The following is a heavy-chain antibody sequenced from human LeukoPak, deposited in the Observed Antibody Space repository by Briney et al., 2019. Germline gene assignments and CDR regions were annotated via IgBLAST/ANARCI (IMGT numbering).Heavy chain of an antibody. CDR2: IFYSGST. D-gene: IGHD3-9*01. Sequence: PSETLSLTCTVSGGSISSYYWSWIRQPPGKGLEWIGYIFYSGSTNYNPSLKSRVTISVDTSNNQFSLRLSSVTAAGTAVYYCARHGADILTGYPDYYFDYWGQGTLVTVSS. CDR1: GGSISSYY. CDR3: ARHGADILTGYPDYYFDY. V-gene: IGHV4-59*08. J-gene: IGHJ4*02.